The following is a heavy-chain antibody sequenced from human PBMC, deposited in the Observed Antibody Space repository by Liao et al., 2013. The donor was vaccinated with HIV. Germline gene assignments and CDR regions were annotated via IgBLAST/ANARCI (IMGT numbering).Heavy chain of an antibody. Sequence: QVQLQQWGAGLLKPSETLSLTCAVYGGSFSDYYWSWIRQSPGKGLEWIGEIDHSGSSNYNPSLKSRVTISVDTSKNQFSLRLSSVTAADTAVYYCARDPYYDILTGYSLDYWGQGTLVTVSS. CDR2: IDHSGSS. CDR1: GGSFSDYY. CDR3: ARDPYYDILTGYSLDY. J-gene: IGHJ4*02. V-gene: IGHV4-34*01. D-gene: IGHD3-9*01.